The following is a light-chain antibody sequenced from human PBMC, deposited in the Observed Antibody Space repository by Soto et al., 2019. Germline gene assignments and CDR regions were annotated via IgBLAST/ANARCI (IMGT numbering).Light chain of an antibody. CDR2: DVT. CDR3: TSYTSSITRYV. V-gene: IGLV2-14*01. J-gene: IGLJ3*02. Sequence: HSALTQPASVSGSPGESITISCTGTSSDVGGYNYVSWYQQDPGKAPKLMIYDVTNRPSGVSNRFSGSKSGNTASLTISGLQAEDEADYYCTSYTSSITRYVFGGGTKVTVL. CDR1: SSDVGGYNY.